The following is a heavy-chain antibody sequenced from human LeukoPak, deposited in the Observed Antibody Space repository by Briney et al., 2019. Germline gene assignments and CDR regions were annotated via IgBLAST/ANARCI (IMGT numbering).Heavy chain of an antibody. Sequence: GGSLRLSCAASGFIFSNYAMHWVRQAPGKGLEWVAFIRSDGTNEYYADSVKGRLSTSRDNSKNTLYLQMNSLTPGDTAVYYCAKDPGGGDEEKYFDYWGQGTLVTVSS. J-gene: IGHJ4*02. CDR3: AKDPGGGDEEKYFDY. CDR1: GFIFSNYA. D-gene: IGHD2-21*02. CDR2: IRSDGTNE. V-gene: IGHV3-30*02.